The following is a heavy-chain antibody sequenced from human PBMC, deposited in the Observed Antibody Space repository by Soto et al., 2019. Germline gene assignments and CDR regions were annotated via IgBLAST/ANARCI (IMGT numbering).Heavy chain of an antibody. CDR1: GGSISTNW. D-gene: IGHD6-19*01. V-gene: IGHV4-4*02. J-gene: IGHJ4*02. CDR3: ARHIAVSGTRGFDF. Sequence: QVQLQESGPGPMKPSGTLSLTCAVSGGSISTNWWSWVRQPPGKGLEWIGEIYHSGSTNYHPSLKNRVTMSVDKSQNHLSLNLNSVTAADTAVYYCARHIAVSGTRGFDFWGQGTLVTVSS. CDR2: IYHSGST.